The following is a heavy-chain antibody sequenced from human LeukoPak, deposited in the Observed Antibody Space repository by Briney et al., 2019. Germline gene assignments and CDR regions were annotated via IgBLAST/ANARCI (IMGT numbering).Heavy chain of an antibody. J-gene: IGHJ6*02. CDR1: GGSISSSSYY. V-gene: IGHV4-39*07. Sequence: SETLSLTCTVSGGSISSSSYYWGWIRQPPGKGLEWIGSIYYSGSTYYNPSLKSRVTISVDTSKNQFSLKLSSVTAADTAVYYCARAALRYFDWLLPQGVYYYGMDVWGQGTTVTVSS. CDR2: IYYSGST. D-gene: IGHD3-9*01. CDR3: ARAALRYFDWLLPQGVYYYGMDV.